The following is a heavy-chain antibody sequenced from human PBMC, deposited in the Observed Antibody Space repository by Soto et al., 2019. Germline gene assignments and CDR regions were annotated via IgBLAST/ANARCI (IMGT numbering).Heavy chain of an antibody. CDR1: GFTFTNAW. V-gene: IGHV3-15*01. CDR3: TTGPNLRPLAAFDI. J-gene: IGHJ3*02. CDR2: IKSKSDGGTI. Sequence: SGGSLRLSCAASGFTFTNAWMTWVRQGPGKGLEWVGRIKSKSDGGTIDYAAPVKGRFTISRDDSKNTLYLQMNSLKTEDTVVYYCTTGPNLRPLAAFDIWGQGTVVTVSS.